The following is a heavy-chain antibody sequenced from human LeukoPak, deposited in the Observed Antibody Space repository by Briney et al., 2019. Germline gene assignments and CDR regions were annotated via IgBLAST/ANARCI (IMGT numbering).Heavy chain of an antibody. D-gene: IGHD1/OR15-1a*01. CDR1: GFTFSSYS. CDR2: ISSSSSTI. V-gene: IGHV3-48*04. Sequence: GGSLRLSCAASGFTFSSYSMNWVRQAPGKGLEWVSYISSSSSTIYYADSVKGRFTISRDNARNTLYLQMNSLRVEDTAIYYCARDRAESNWTNHTLFDSWGQGTPVTVSS. J-gene: IGHJ4*02. CDR3: ARDRAESNWTNHTLFDS.